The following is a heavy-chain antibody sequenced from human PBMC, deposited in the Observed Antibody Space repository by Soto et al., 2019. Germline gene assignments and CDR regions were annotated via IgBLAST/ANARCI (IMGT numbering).Heavy chain of an antibody. CDR3: ARGYLYSI. CDR1: GFTFSSYD. D-gene: IGHD6-13*01. J-gene: IGHJ4*02. V-gene: IGHV3-48*03. Sequence: GGSLRLSCAASGFTFSSYDMNWVRQAPGKGLEWISYISGSGSDKYYADSVKGRFTISGDNAKKLLYLQMNSLRAEDTALYYCARGYLYSIWGQGILVTVSS. CDR2: ISGSGSDK.